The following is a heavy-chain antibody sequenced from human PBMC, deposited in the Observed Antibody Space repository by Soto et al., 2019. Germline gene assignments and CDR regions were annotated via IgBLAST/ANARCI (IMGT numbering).Heavy chain of an antibody. CDR2: ICYGGGTT. CDR1: EFTFSNYA. CDR3: AKNPGYYYDSTGYHFDF. D-gene: IGHD3-22*01. V-gene: IGHV3-23*04. Sequence: EVQLVESGGGLVQPGGSLRLSCAASEFTFSNYAMGWVRQAPGKGLEWVSAICYGGGTTYYADSVKGRFTISRVNSKNTLYLQMNSLRAEDTAVYYCAKNPGYYYDSTGYHFDFWGQGTLVTVSS. J-gene: IGHJ4*02.